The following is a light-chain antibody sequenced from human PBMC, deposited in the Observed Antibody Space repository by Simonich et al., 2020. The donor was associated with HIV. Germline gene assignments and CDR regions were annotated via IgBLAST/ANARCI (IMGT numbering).Light chain of an antibody. Sequence: DIVMTQSPDSLAVSLGARATINWKSSQSVLYRSTNKNYLDWDQQKPGQPPKLLIYWASTRESVVPDRFSGSGSGTDFTLTISSLQAEDVAVYYCQQYYRTPQTFGQGTKVEIK. CDR2: WAS. CDR1: QSVLYRSTNKNY. V-gene: IGKV4-1*01. J-gene: IGKJ1*01. CDR3: QQYYRTPQT.